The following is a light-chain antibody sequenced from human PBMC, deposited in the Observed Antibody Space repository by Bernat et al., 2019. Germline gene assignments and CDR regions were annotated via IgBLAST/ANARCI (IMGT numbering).Light chain of an antibody. CDR2: GAS. CDR3: QHLNNFPIT. CDR1: QVIGIY. J-gene: IGKJ5*01. Sequence: DIQLTQSPPSLSASVGDRVTITCRASQVIGIYLDWYQQKPGKAPKLLIYGASTLQTGVPSRFSGSGSGTAFTLTINNLQPEDFATFYCQHLNNFPITFGRGTRLEIK. V-gene: IGKV1-9*01.